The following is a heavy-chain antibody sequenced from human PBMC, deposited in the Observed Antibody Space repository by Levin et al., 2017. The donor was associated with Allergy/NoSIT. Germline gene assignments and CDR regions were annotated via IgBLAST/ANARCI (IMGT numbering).Heavy chain of an antibody. J-gene: IGHJ4*02. CDR1: GFTFSSYG. V-gene: IGHV3-33*01. D-gene: IGHD6-13*01. CDR3: ARDRADPYSSSLMGAIDY. CDR2: IWYDGSNK. Sequence: GESLKISCAASGFTFSSYGMHWVRQAPGKGLEWVAVIWYDGSNKYYADSVKGRFTISRDNSKNTLYLQMNSLRAEDTAVYYCARDRADPYSSSLMGAIDYWGQGTLVTVSS.